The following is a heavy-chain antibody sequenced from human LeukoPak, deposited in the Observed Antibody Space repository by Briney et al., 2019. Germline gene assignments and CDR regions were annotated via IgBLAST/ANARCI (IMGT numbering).Heavy chain of an antibody. CDR2: MNPNSGNT. Sequence: GASVKVSCKASGYTFTSYDINWVRQATGQGLEWMGWMNPNSGNTGYAQKFQGRVTMTRNTSISTAYMELSRLRSDDTAVYYCARPHTVLYNWFDPWGQGTLVTVSS. D-gene: IGHD4-11*01. V-gene: IGHV1-8*01. CDR1: GYTFTSYD. CDR3: ARPHTVLYNWFDP. J-gene: IGHJ5*02.